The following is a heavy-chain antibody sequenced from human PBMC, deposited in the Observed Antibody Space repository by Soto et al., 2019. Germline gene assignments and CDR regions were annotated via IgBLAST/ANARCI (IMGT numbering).Heavy chain of an antibody. J-gene: IGHJ6*02. V-gene: IGHV1-3*04. CDR2: INIGNGNT. D-gene: IGHD4-4*01. CDR1: GYTFISYA. Sequence: ASVKVSCKASGYTFISYAMHWVRRAPGQRLEWMGWINIGNGNTKYSQKFQGRVTITRDTSASTAYMELSSLRSEDTAVYYCATDGYSNYVLSGLDVWGQGTTVTVS. CDR3: ATDGYSNYVLSGLDV.